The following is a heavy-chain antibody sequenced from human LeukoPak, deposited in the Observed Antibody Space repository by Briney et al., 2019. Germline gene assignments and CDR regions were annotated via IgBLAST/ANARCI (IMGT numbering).Heavy chain of an antibody. D-gene: IGHD2-15*01. J-gene: IGHJ4*02. V-gene: IGHV1-18*01. CDR2: ISAYNGDT. Sequence: ASVKVSCKASGYTFTSYGFSWVRQAPGQGLEWMGWISAYNGDTSYAQKLQGRVTMTTDTSTSTAYMELRSLRSDDAAVYYCARDMSDCSGGSCYSGFVDYWGQGTLVTVSS. CDR1: GYTFTSYG. CDR3: ARDMSDCSGGSCYSGFVDY.